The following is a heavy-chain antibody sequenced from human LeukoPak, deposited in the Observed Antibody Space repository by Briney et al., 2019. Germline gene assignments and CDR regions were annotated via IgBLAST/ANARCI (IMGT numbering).Heavy chain of an antibody. Sequence: PGGSLRLSCAASGFTFSSYWMSWVRQAPGKGLEWVANIKQDGSEKYYVDSVKGRFTISRDNAKNSLYLQMNSLRAEDTAVYYCARLIAVAAPGQFDPWGQGTLVTVSS. D-gene: IGHD6-19*01. CDR2: IKQDGSEK. V-gene: IGHV3-7*01. CDR1: GFTFSSYW. CDR3: ARLIAVAAPGQFDP. J-gene: IGHJ5*02.